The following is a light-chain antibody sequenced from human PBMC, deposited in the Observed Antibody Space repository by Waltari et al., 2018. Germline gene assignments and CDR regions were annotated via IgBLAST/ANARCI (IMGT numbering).Light chain of an antibody. V-gene: IGKV3-20*01. Sequence: EIVLTQSPGTLSLSPGERATLSCRASQSVSSSFLAWYQQKPGQAPRLLIYGASSRTTGIPDRFSVSGSWTDFTLTITILEPEDFAVYYCQQYGSSPQTFGQGTKVEIK. CDR1: QSVSSSF. J-gene: IGKJ1*01. CDR3: QQYGSSPQT. CDR2: GAS.